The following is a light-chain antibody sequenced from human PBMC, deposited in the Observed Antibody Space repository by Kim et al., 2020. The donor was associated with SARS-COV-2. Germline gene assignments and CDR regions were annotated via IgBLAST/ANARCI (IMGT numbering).Light chain of an antibody. V-gene: IGLV2-14*03. Sequence: QSVLTQPASVSGSPGQSITISCIGSSSDIGTYDYVSWYQQYPGKAPRLVIYDVSNRPSGVSNRFSGSKSGNTASLTISGLQAEDEANYYCTSYTTRRTPWVFGGGTKVTVL. CDR2: DVS. J-gene: IGLJ3*02. CDR1: SSDIGTYDY. CDR3: TSYTTRRTPWV.